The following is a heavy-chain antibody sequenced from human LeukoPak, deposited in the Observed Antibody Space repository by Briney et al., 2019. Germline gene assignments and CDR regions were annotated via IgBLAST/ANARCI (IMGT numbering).Heavy chain of an antibody. CDR3: ERDGTAQMVDFDY. V-gene: IGHV1-2*02. CDR1: GYTFTGSGWY. J-gene: IGHJ4*02. CDR2: IHPNNGAT. Sequence: ASVKVSCKASGYTFTGSGWYLYWLRQAPGQGLECVGWIHPNNGATLYAQKFQGRVAMTTVTSISTAYMELRRLRPDETAMYYCERDGTAQMVDFDYWGQGTLVTVSS. D-gene: IGHD3-10*01.